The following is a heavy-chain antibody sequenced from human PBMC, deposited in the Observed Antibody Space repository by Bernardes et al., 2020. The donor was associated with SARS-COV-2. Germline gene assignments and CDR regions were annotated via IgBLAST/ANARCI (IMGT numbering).Heavy chain of an antibody. CDR1: GFSVSNTY. Sequence: RSLRLSCAASGFSVSNTYMSWVRQAPGKGLAWVAILHAGGRIYYADFVKGRFTVSRDNSNNTLYLQMSSLRAEDTAVYYCARNGGYHYWVYYFDHWGQGTLLTVST. CDR2: LHAGGRI. V-gene: IGHV3-66*01. D-gene: IGHD5-12*01. CDR3: ARNGGYHYWVYYFDH. J-gene: IGHJ4*02.